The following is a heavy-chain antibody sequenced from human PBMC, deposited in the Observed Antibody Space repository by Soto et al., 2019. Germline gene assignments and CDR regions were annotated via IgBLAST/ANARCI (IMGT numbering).Heavy chain of an antibody. CDR3: TRLSRSEVFWFDP. CDR2: IKSRAENFAT. Sequence: EVQLVESGGGLVQPGGSLKISCAASGFALSDSAVHWVRQAPGKGLEWVGRIKSRAENFATAFAASGSGRFTIFRDDSTNTASLQMTGLKSEDTAVYFCTRLSRSEVFWFDPWGQGTLVTVSS. V-gene: IGHV3-73*02. J-gene: IGHJ5*02. CDR1: GFALSDSA.